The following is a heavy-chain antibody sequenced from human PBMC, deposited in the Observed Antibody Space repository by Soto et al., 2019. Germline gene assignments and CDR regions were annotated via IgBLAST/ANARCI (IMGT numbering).Heavy chain of an antibody. CDR2: ISYDGSNK. J-gene: IGHJ4*02. Sequence: PGGSLRLSCAASGFTFSSYGMHWVRQAPGKGLEWVAVISYDGSNKYYADSVKGRFTISRDNSKNTLYLQMNSLRAEDTAVYYCANDSVQQWPQILTPHYWGQGTLVTVSS. CDR3: ANDSVQQWPQILTPHY. CDR1: GFTFSSYG. V-gene: IGHV3-30*18. D-gene: IGHD6-19*01.